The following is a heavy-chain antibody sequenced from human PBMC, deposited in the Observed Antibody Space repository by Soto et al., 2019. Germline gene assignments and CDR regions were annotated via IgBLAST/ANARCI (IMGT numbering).Heavy chain of an antibody. J-gene: IGHJ4*02. Sequence: GGSLRLSCAASGFTFSRYWMSWVRQAPGKGPEWVANIKQDGSEKYYVDSVKGRFTISRDNAKNSLYLQMNSLRADDTAVYYCASRGDYVDYWGQGTLVTVSS. CDR2: IKQDGSEK. V-gene: IGHV3-7*05. CDR1: GFTFSRYW. D-gene: IGHD4-17*01. CDR3: ASRGDYVDY.